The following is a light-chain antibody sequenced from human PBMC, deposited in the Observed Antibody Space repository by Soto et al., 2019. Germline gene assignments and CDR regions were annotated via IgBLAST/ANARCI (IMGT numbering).Light chain of an antibody. J-gene: IGLJ2*01. CDR3: QSYDTALSAVV. V-gene: IGLV1-40*01. CDR2: ANN. CDR1: SSNFGAGYD. Sequence: QSVLTQPPSVSGAPGQRVTISCTGSSSNFGAGYDVHWYQHLPGTAPKLLIYANNNRPSGVPDRFSGSKSGTSASLAITGLQADDEADYYCQSYDTALSAVVFGGGTQLTVL.